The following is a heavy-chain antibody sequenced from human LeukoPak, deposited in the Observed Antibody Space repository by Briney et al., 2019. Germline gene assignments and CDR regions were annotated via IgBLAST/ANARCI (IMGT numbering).Heavy chain of an antibody. J-gene: IGHJ6*03. V-gene: IGHV4-34*01. Sequence: PSETLSLTCAVYGGSFSGYYWSWIRQPPGKGLEWIGEINHNGSTNYHPSLKSRVTISPDTSKNQFSLKLSSMTAADTAVYFCARQNFLVRGIINVYYFYYYMDIWGKGTTVTVSS. CDR3: ARQNFLVRGIINVYYFYYYMDI. CDR1: GGSFSGYY. CDR2: INHNGST. D-gene: IGHD3-10*01.